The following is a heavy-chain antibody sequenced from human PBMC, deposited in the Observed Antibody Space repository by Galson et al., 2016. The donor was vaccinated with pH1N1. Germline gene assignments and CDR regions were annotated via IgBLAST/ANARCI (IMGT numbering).Heavy chain of an antibody. CDR2: VNPSGST. V-gene: IGHV4-34*01. Sequence: ETLSLTCTVYGGSFSDYYWSWIRQPPGKGLEWIGEVNPSGSTIYNPSLNSRVIISADTSRNQFTLKLTTVTAPDTPVYFGARVDFGGKLGDWGQGTPVTVSS. CDR1: GGSFSDYY. J-gene: IGHJ4*02. CDR3: ARVDFGGKLGD. D-gene: IGHD3-10*01.